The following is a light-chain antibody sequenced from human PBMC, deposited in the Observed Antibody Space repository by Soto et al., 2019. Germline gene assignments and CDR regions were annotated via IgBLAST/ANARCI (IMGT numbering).Light chain of an antibody. CDR1: SSGVGGYNY. CDR3: SSYTSSRGV. CDR2: EVS. J-gene: IGLJ1*01. Sequence: QSVLTQPASVSGSPGQSITISCTGTSSGVGGYNYVSWYQQHPGKAPKLMIYEVSNRPSGVSNRFSGSKSGNTASLTISGLQAEDEADYYCSSYTSSRGVFGTGTKVTVL. V-gene: IGLV2-14*01.